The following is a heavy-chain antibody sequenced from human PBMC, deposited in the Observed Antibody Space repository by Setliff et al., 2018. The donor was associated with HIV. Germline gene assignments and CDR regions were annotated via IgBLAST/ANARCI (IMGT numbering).Heavy chain of an antibody. J-gene: IGHJ4*02. CDR3: TTDGYPRYYYDSSGYYYSDY. CDR1: GSTFSNAW. CDR2: IKSKTDGGTT. D-gene: IGHD3-22*01. Sequence: PGGSLRLSCAASGSTFSNAWMSWVRQAPGKGLEWVGRIKSKTDGGTTDYAAPVKGRFTISRDDSKNTLYLQMNSLKTEDTAVYYCTTDGYPRYYYDSSGYYYSDYWGQGTLVTVSS. V-gene: IGHV3-15*01.